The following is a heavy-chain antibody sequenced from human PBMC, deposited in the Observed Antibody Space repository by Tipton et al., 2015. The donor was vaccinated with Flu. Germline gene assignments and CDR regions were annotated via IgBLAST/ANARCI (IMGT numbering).Heavy chain of an antibody. J-gene: IGHJ6*02. D-gene: IGHD3-10*01. CDR1: GGSISSSSYY. V-gene: IGHV4-39*07. CDR3: ARDRLLWFGDRYGMDV. Sequence: TLSLTCTVPGGSISSSSYYWGWIRQPPGKGLEWIGSIYYSGSTYFNPSLKSRVTISVDTSKNQFSLKLSSVTAADTAVYYCARDRLLWFGDRYGMDVWGQGTTVTVSS. CDR2: IYYSGST.